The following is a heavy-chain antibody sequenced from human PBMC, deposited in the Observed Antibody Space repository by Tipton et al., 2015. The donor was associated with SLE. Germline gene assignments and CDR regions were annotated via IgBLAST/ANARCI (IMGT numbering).Heavy chain of an antibody. D-gene: IGHD4-11*01. V-gene: IGHV4-59*11. CDR1: GGSISSQY. J-gene: IGHJ2*01. CDR3: AREFLNPVTTVHYYFDL. Sequence: LRFSCTVSGGSISSQYWSWIRRPPGKALEWIAYINYSGNTNYNPSLKSRVTMSVDTSKNHFSLKLISVTAADTAVYYCAREFLNPVTTVHYYFDLWGRGTLVTVSS. CDR2: INYSGNT.